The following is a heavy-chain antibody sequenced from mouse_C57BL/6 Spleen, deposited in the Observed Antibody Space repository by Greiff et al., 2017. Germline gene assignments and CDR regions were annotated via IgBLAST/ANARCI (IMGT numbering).Heavy chain of an antibody. CDR1: GYTFTDYE. Sequence: QVQLQQSGAELVRPGASVTLSCKASGYTFTDYEMHWVKQTPVHGLEWIGAIDPETGGTAYNQKFKGKAILTADKSSSTAYMELRSLTSEDSAVYYCTRRRGPDDIFDYWGQGTTLTVSS. CDR3: TRRRGPDDIFDY. CDR2: IDPETGGT. J-gene: IGHJ2*01. D-gene: IGHD2-3*01. V-gene: IGHV1-15*01.